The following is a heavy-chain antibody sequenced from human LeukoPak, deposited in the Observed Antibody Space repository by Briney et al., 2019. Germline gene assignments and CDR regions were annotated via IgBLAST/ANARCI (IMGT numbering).Heavy chain of an antibody. V-gene: IGHV3-21*01. Sequence: GGSLRLSCAASGFTFSSYSMNWVRQAPGKGLEWVSSISSSSSYIYYADSVKGRFTISRDNAKNSLYLQMNSLRAEDTAMYYCARNAAANYGMDVWGQGTTVTVSS. D-gene: IGHD2-15*01. CDR1: GFTFSSYS. CDR3: ARNAAANYGMDV. CDR2: ISSSSSYI. J-gene: IGHJ6*02.